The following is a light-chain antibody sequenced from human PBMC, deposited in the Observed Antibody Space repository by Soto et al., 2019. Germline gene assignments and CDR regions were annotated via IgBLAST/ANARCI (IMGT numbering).Light chain of an antibody. Sequence: IVLTQSPGTLSLSPGERATLSCRASLRVSSSYFAWYQQKRGQAPRLLIFGASSRATGIPDRFSGSGSGTDFTLTISSLEPDDFALYYCQQYKAFGQGTKVDIK. J-gene: IGKJ1*01. CDR1: LRVSSSY. CDR3: QQYKA. V-gene: IGKV3-20*01. CDR2: GAS.